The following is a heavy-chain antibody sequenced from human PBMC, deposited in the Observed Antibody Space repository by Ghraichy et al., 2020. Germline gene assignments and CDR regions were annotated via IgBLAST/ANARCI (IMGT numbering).Heavy chain of an antibody. V-gene: IGHV3-15*01. CDR2: IKSKTDGGTT. J-gene: IGHJ6*02. CDR1: GFTFSNAW. Sequence: GGSLRLSCAASGFTFSNAWMSWVRQAPGKGLEWVGRIKSKTDGGTTDYAAPVKGRFTISRDDSKNTLYLQMNSLKTEDTAVYYCTTASPTLSNYYDSSGYYRYYYYGMDVWGQGTTVTVSS. CDR3: TTASPTLSNYYDSSGYYRYYYYGMDV. D-gene: IGHD3-22*01.